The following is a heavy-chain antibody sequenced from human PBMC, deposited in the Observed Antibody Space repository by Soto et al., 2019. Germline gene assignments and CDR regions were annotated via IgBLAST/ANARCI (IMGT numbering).Heavy chain of an antibody. V-gene: IGHV4-59*01. CDR2: IYYSGST. J-gene: IGHJ4*02. D-gene: IGHD6-13*01. CDR1: GGSISSYY. Sequence: QVQLQESGPGLVKPSETLSLTCTVSGGSISSYYWSWIRQPPGKGLEWIGYIYYSGSTNYNPSLKSRVTISVDTSKNQFSLKLSSVTAADTAVYYCARRVQPGAFDYWGQGTLVTVSS. CDR3: ARRVQPGAFDY.